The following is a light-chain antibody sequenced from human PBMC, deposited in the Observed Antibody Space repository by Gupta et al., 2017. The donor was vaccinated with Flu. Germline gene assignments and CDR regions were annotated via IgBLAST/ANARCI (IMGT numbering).Light chain of an antibody. CDR3: QQYGSSPRFT. CDR2: GAS. Sequence: EIVLTQSPGTLSLSPGERATLSCRASQSVSSSYLAWYQQKPGQAPRLLIYGASSRATGIPDRFSGSGSGTDFTLTISRREPEDFAVYYCQQYGSSPRFTFGGGTKVEIK. V-gene: IGKV3-20*01. CDR1: QSVSSSY. J-gene: IGKJ4*01.